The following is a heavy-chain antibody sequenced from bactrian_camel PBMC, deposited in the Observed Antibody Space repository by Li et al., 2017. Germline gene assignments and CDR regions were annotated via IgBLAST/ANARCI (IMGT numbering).Heavy chain of an antibody. CDR2: ISTSSGTT. V-gene: IGHV3S1*01. Sequence: VQLVESAGGSVQAGGSLRLSCTLSEDDRGRYCIGWFRQAPGKEREGVAGISTSSGTTYYADSVKGRFTISRDNAKNTVYLQMNSLESEDTALYYCAADPGSRQIYEYGYWGQGTQVTVSS. CDR3: AADPGSRQIYEYGY. D-gene: IGHD2*01. CDR1: EDDRGRYC. J-gene: IGHJ4*01.